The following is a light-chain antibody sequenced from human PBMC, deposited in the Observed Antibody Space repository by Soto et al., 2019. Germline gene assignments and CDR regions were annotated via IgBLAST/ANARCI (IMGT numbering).Light chain of an antibody. CDR3: QQYGTSPLT. J-gene: IGKJ4*01. Sequence: EIVLTQSPGTLSLSPGERATLSCRASQSVSSSYLAWYQQKPGQAPRLLIYGASSRATGIPDRFSGSGYGTDFTLTISRLEPVDFAVYYCQQYGTSPLTFGGGTNVEIK. CDR1: QSVSSSY. CDR2: GAS. V-gene: IGKV3-20*01.